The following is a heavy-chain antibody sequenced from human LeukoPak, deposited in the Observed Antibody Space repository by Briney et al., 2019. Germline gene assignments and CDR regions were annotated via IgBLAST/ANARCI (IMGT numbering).Heavy chain of an antibody. CDR1: GYTFTSYY. V-gene: IGHV1-46*01. J-gene: IGHJ4*02. CDR3: ARGGLIELWFFDY. Sequence: ASVKVSCEASGYTFTSYYMHWVRQAPGQGLEWMGIINPSGGSTGYAQKFQGRVTMTRDTSTSTVYMELSSLRSEDTAVDFCARGGLIELWFFDYWGQGTLVTVSS. D-gene: IGHD5-18*01. CDR2: INPSGGST.